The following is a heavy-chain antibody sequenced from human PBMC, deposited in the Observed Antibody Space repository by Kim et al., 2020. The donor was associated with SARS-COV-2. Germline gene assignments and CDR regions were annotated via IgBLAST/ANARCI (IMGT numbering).Heavy chain of an antibody. D-gene: IGHD1-26*01. J-gene: IGHJ4*02. V-gene: IGHV3-72*01. CDR1: GFTFSDHY. CDR3: GDVGAGY. CDR2: IRNRARGYTT. Sequence: GGSLRLSCAASGFTFSDHYMDWVRAAPGKGLEWLARIRNRARGYTTEYAASVKGRFTISRDDSKSSLYLQMTSLRTEDGGGNYCGDVGAGYWGQXTPVTV.